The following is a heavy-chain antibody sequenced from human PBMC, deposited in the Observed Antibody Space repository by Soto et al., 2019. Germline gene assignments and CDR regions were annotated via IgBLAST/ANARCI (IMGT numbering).Heavy chain of an antibody. CDR2: IYYSGST. J-gene: IGHJ5*02. D-gene: IGHD2-15*01. Sequence: SATRAITGTVSGGSISSYYWSWIRQPPGKGLEWIGYIYYSGSTNYNPSLKSRVTISVDTSKNQFSLKLSSVTAADTAVYYCARAVVVVAATSNWFDPWGQGTLVTVSS. V-gene: IGHV4-59*01. CDR3: ARAVVVVAATSNWFDP. CDR1: GGSISSYY.